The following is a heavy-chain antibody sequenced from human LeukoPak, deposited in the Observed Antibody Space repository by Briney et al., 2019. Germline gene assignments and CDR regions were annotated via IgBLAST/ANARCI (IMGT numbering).Heavy chain of an antibody. CDR2: IYYSGST. CDR1: GGSISSYY. J-gene: IGHJ6*02. V-gene: IGHV4-59*01. CDR3: ARLTLGYCSSTSCRLGYYYYGMDV. Sequence: PSETLSLTCTVSGGSISSYYWSWIRQPPGKGLEWIGYIYYSGSTNCNPSLKSRVTISVDTSKNQFSLKLSSVTAADTAVYYCARLTLGYCSSTSCRLGYYYYGMDVWGQGTTVTVSS. D-gene: IGHD2-2*01.